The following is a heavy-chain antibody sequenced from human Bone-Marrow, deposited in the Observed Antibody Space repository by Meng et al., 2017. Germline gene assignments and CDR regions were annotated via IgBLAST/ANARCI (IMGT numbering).Heavy chain of an antibody. D-gene: IGHD5-12*01. CDR3: ARVSQWLRFFHAFDI. V-gene: IGHV3-23*01. Sequence: GESLKISCAASGFTFSSYAMSWVRQAPGKGLEWVSAISGSGGSTYYADSVKGRFTISRDNSKNTLYLQMNSLRAEDTAVYYCARVSQWLRFFHAFDIWGQGTMVTVSS. J-gene: IGHJ3*02. CDR1: GFTFSSYA. CDR2: ISGSGGST.